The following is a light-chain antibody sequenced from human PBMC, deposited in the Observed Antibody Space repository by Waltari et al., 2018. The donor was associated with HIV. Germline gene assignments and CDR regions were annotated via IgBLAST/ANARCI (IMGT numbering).Light chain of an antibody. CDR3: TSYISSATPV. CDR2: EVS. CDR1: RSDLLYYDS. J-gene: IGLJ3*02. V-gene: IGLV2-14*01. Sequence: QSALTPPASVSGSPGQPITIPCTGSRSDLLYYDSVSWYQHHPGKAPKVIIYEVSNRPSGIPDRFSGSKSGNTASLTISGLQAEDEAYYFCTSYISSATPVFGGGTKLTVL.